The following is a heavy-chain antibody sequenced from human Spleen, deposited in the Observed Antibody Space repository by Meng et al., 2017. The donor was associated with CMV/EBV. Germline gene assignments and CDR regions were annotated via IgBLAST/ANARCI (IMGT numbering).Heavy chain of an antibody. V-gene: IGHV3-33*06. Sequence: GGSLRLSCAASGFTFSSYGMHWVRQAPGKGLEWVAVIWYDGSNKYYADSVKGRFTISRDNSKNTLYLQMNSLRAEDTAVYYCAKDLYSSSWYVVTEYCYYYYGMDVWGQGTTVTVSS. CDR3: AKDLYSSSWYVVTEYCYYYYGMDV. D-gene: IGHD6-13*01. CDR2: IWYDGSNK. CDR1: GFTFSSYG. J-gene: IGHJ6*02.